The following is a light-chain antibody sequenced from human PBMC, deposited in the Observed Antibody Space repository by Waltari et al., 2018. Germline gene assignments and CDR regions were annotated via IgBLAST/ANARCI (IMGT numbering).Light chain of an antibody. CDR1: ATDVGRYNY. CDR2: DVS. CDR3: CSFTSSSTWV. Sequence: QSALTQPAPVSGSPGQSITISCTGTATDVGRYNYVSWYQQHPGKAPKLIIFDVSSRPSGISNRFSGSKFGNTASLTISGVQPEDEADYYCCSFTSSSTWVFGGGTKLTVL. J-gene: IGLJ3*02. V-gene: IGLV2-14*03.